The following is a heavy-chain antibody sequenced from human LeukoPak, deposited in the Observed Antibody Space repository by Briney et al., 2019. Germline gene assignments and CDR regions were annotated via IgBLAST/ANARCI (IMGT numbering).Heavy chain of an antibody. Sequence: GRSLRLSCAASGFTFSNFAMHWVRQAPGKGLEWVAIISYDGSNQYYADSVKGRFTISRVSSQNTLYLQMNSLRAEDTAVYYCARELTGYWQQYWGQGTLVTVSS. V-gene: IGHV3-30*04. J-gene: IGHJ4*02. D-gene: IGHD3-9*01. CDR3: ARELTGYWQQY. CDR1: GFTFSNFA. CDR2: ISYDGSNQ.